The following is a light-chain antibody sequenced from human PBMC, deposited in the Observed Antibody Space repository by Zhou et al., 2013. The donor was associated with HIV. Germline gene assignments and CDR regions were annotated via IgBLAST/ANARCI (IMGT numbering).Light chain of an antibody. CDR2: AAS. V-gene: IGKV1-39*01. J-gene: IGKJ5*01. CDR3: QQLKSYPPIT. CDR1: QTINNY. Sequence: DIQVTQSPSSLSASVGDRVTIACRTSQTINNYLNWYQHKPGTAPKLLIYAASNLQSGVPSRFSGSGSGTDFTLTISSLQPEDFATYYCQQLKSYPPITFGQGTRLEIK.